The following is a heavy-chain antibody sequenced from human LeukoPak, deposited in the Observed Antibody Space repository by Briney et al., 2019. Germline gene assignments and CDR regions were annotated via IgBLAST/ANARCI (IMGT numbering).Heavy chain of an antibody. V-gene: IGHV5-51*01. CDR2: IYPGDSDT. J-gene: IGHJ5*02. D-gene: IGHD3-9*01. Sequence: GESLKISCKGSGYSFTSYWIGWVRQMTGKGLEWMGIIYPGDSDTRYSPSFQGQVTISADKSISTAYLQWSSLKASDTAMYYCARQPYYDILTGYHNVRFDPWGQGTLVTVSS. CDR1: GYSFTSYW. CDR3: ARQPYYDILTGYHNVRFDP.